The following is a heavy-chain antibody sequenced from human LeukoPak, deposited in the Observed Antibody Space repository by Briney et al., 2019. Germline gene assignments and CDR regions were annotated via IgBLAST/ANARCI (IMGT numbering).Heavy chain of an antibody. D-gene: IGHD6-19*01. V-gene: IGHV4-4*07. Sequence: SETLSLTCTVSGDSISNYYWSWIRQPAGKGLEWIGRIYTSGSTNYNPSLKSRVTMSVDTSKNQFSLKLSSVTAADTAVYYCARHYSRYSSGWSSAFDIWGQGTMVTVSS. J-gene: IGHJ3*02. CDR1: GDSISNYY. CDR3: ARHYSRYSSGWSSAFDI. CDR2: IYTSGST.